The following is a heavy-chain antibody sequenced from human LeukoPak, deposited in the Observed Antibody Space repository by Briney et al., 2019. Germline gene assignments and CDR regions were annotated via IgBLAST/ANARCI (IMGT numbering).Heavy chain of an antibody. D-gene: IGHD1-14*01. J-gene: IGHJ4*02. CDR2: ISGSGGST. CDR3: ARDALTCTTTACSDYLDF. V-gene: IGHV3-23*01. Sequence: GGSLRLSCAASGFTFSNYAMSWVRQAPGKGLEWVSAISGSGGSTYYADSVKGRFTISRDNSKNTLYLQMNSLRAADTAVYYCARDALTCTTTACSDYLDFWGQGTPVTVSS. CDR1: GFTFSNYA.